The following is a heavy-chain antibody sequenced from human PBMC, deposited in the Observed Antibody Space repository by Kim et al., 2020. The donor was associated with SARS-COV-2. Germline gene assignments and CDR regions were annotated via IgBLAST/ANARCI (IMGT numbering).Heavy chain of an antibody. V-gene: IGHV1-3*04. CDR3: ARDRWHYDY. Sequence: ASVKVSCKASGYTFTTYGVHWVRQAPGQSLEWMGWINTDNGRAGSSQKFQGRVTITRYTSASTVYMELSSLRSEDTAVYYCARDRWHYDYWGQGTLVTVAS. CDR2: INTDNGRA. CDR1: GYTFTTYG. J-gene: IGHJ4*02. D-gene: IGHD2-15*01.